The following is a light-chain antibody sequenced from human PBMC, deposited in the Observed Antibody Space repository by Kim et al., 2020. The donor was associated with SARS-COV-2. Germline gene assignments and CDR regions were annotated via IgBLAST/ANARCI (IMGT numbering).Light chain of an antibody. CDR2: TNN. CDR3: ASWDDSLTGPV. V-gene: IGLV1-44*01. CDR1: SSNIGTNA. Sequence: ELTQPPSASGTPGQRVTISCSGSSSNIGTNAVNWYQQLSGTTPKLLIYTNNQRPSGVPDRFSASKSGTSASLAISGLQSEDEADYFCASWDDSLTGPVFGGGTKVTVL. J-gene: IGLJ3*02.